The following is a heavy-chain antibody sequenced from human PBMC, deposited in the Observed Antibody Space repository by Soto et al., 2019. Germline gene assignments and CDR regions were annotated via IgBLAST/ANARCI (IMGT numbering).Heavy chain of an antibody. J-gene: IGHJ4*02. CDR3: ASGIQLWLRRINNGYSG. CDR2: IIPMFGTA. D-gene: IGHD5-18*01. Sequence: QVQLVQSGAEVKKPESSVKVSCKAPGGTFSTYAISWVRQAPGQVLEWMGGIIPMFGTANYAQRFQDRVTITADESTNTVYTELSSLRSEDTAVYFCASGIQLWLRRINNGYSGWGQGTLVTVSS. CDR1: GGTFSTYA. V-gene: IGHV1-69*12.